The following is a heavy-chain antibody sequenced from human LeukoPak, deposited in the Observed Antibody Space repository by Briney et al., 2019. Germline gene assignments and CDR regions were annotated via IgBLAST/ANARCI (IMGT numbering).Heavy chain of an antibody. D-gene: IGHD3-3*01. Sequence: NPGRSLRLCCTASGFTFGDYAMSWFRQAPGKGLEWGGFIRSKAYGGTTEYAASVKGRFTISRDDSKNIAYLQMNSLKTEDKAVYYCTRDADYYYDFWSGYSGWFDPWGQGTLVTVSS. CDR2: IRSKAYGGTT. CDR3: TRDADYYYDFWSGYSGWFDP. J-gene: IGHJ5*02. V-gene: IGHV3-49*05. CDR1: GFTFGDYA.